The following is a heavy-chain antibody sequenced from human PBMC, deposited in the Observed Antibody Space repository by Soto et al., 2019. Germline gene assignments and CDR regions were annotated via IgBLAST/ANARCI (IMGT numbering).Heavy chain of an antibody. D-gene: IGHD2-15*01. CDR3: AKGIRWRLTYYYYMDV. J-gene: IGHJ6*03. V-gene: IGHV3-30*18. CDR2: ISYDGSNK. CDR1: GFTFSSYG. Sequence: QVQLVESGGGVVQPGRSLRLSCAASGFTFSSYGMHWVRQAPGKGLEWVAVISYDGSNKYYADSVKGRFTISRDNSKNTLYLQMNSLRAEDTSVYYCAKGIRWRLTYYYYMDVCGKGTTVTVSS.